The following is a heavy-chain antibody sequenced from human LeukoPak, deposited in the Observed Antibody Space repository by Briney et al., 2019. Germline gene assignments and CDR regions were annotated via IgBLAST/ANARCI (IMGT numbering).Heavy chain of an antibody. D-gene: IGHD3-3*01. V-gene: IGHV3-23*01. J-gene: IGHJ6*02. CDR1: GFTFSTYA. CDR2: ISGSGGSK. Sequence: PGGSLRLSCAASGFTFSTYAMSWVRQAPGKGLEWVSAISGSGGSKYYADSVKGRFTISRDNSKNTLYLQMNSLRAEDTAVYYCAKGLWSDTYYDFWSGYSSMDVWGQGTTVTVSS. CDR3: AKGLWSDTYYDFWSGYSSMDV.